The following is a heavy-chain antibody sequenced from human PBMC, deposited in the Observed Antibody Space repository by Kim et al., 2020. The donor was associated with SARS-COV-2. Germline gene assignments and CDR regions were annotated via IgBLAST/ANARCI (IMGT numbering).Heavy chain of an antibody. CDR3: ARDEGYWSGGSCSHDDY. J-gene: IGHJ4*01. V-gene: IGHV3-33*05. CDR2: ISYDGSNK. CDR1: GFTFSSYG. Sequence: GGSLRLSCAASGFTFSSYGMHWVRQAPGKGLEWVAVISYDGSNKYYADSVKGRFTISRDNSKKTLYLQMNSLRAEDTAVYYCARDEGYWSGGSCSHDDYWGHGTLVTVSS. D-gene: IGHD2-15*01.